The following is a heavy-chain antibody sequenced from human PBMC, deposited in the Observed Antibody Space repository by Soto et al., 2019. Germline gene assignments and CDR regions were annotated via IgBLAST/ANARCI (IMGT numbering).Heavy chain of an antibody. J-gene: IGHJ4*02. D-gene: IGHD3-9*01. Sequence: PGGSLRLSCAASGFTFSSYAMSWVRQAPGKGLEWVSAISGSGGSTYYADSVKGRFTIPRDNSKNTLYLQMNSLRAEDTAVYYCAKRTGYYDILTGYSYYFDYWGQGTLVTVS. V-gene: IGHV3-23*01. CDR3: AKRTGYYDILTGYSYYFDY. CDR1: GFTFSSYA. CDR2: ISGSGGST.